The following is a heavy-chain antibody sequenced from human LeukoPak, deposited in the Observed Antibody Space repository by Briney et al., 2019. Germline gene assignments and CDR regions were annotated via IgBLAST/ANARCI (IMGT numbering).Heavy chain of an antibody. CDR1: GGSISSYY. CDR2: IYYSGST. CDR3: AREDSSGYYPYFDY. V-gene: IGHV4-59*01. Sequence: SETLSLTCTVSGGSISSYYWSWIRQPPGKGLEWIGYIYYSGSTNYNPSLKRRVTISVDTSKNQFSLKLSSVTAADTAVYYCAREDSSGYYPYFDYWGQGTLVTVSS. J-gene: IGHJ4*02. D-gene: IGHD3-22*01.